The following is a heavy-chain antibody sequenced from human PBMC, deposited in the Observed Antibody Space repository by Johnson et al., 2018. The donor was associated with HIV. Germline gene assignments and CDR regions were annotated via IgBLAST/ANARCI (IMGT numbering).Heavy chain of an antibody. CDR1: GFTVSSNY. V-gene: IGHV3-53*01. Sequence: VQLVESGGGLMQPGGSLRLSCAASGFTVSSNYMSWIRQAPGQGLEWISYISSGGSTKYYADSVKGRFTISRDHSKHTLYLQMNSRRAEDTAVYYCAKDGGSDGGAFDIWGQGTMVTVSS. J-gene: IGHJ3*02. CDR2: ISSGGSTK. D-gene: IGHD1-26*01. CDR3: AKDGGSDGGAFDI.